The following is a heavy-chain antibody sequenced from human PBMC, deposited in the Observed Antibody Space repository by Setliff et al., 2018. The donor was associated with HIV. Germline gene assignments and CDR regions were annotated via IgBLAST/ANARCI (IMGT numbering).Heavy chain of an antibody. CDR1: GYTFTNYG. Sequence: GASVKVSCKASGYTFTNYGISWLRQAPGQGLEWMGWISAYNGDTKSTQKFQGRVTITADESTSTAYMELSSLRSEDTAVYYCARVGVLRLGGFGAFDIWGQGTMVTVSS. V-gene: IGHV1-18*01. J-gene: IGHJ3*02. CDR3: ARVGVLRLGGFGAFDI. CDR2: ISAYNGDT. D-gene: IGHD3-16*01.